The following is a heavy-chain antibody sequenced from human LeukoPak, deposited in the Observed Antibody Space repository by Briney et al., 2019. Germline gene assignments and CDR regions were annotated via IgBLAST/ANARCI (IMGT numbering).Heavy chain of an antibody. CDR3: ARSGIAAAGGYRDIDY. J-gene: IGHJ4*02. D-gene: IGHD6-13*01. Sequence: GGSLRLSCAASGFTLSDYYMSWIRQAPGKGLEWVSYISSSGSTIYYADSVKGRFTISRDNAKNSLYLQMNSLRAEDTAVYYCARSGIAAAGGYRDIDYWGQGTLVTVSS. V-gene: IGHV3-11*01. CDR1: GFTLSDYY. CDR2: ISSSGSTI.